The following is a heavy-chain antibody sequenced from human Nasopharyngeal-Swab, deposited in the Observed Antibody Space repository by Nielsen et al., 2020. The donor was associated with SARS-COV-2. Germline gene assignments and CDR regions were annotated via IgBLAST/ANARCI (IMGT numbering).Heavy chain of an antibody. Sequence: LETLSLTCTVSGGSISSYSWSWIRLPPGKGLEWIGYIYYSGSTNYSPSLKSRVTISVDTSKNQFSLKLNSVTAAETAVYYCARTAGYYYMDVWGKGTTVTVSS. CDR1: GGSISSYS. CDR3: ARTAGYYYMDV. V-gene: IGHV4-59*01. D-gene: IGHD6-13*01. J-gene: IGHJ6*03. CDR2: IYYSGST.